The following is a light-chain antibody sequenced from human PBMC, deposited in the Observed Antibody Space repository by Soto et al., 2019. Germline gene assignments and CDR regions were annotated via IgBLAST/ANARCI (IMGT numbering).Light chain of an antibody. CDR1: QGISNY. Sequence: DIQMTQSPSSLSASVGDRVTITCRASQGISNYLAWYQQKPGQVPKLLIYAASTLQSGVPSRFSGSGSETDFTLTISSLQPDDVVSYYFQKYNRGPPVTFGPGTKVDIK. CDR2: AAS. J-gene: IGKJ3*01. V-gene: IGKV1-27*01. CDR3: QKYNRGPPVT.